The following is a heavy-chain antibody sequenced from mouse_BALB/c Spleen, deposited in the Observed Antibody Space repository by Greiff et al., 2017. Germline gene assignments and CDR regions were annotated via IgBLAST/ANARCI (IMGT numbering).Heavy chain of an antibody. V-gene: IGHV14-3*02. CDR3: ARRGVYDYDVGYAMDY. J-gene: IGHJ4*01. Sequence: EVKLQESGAELVKPGASVKLSCTASGFNIKDTYMHWVKQRPEQGLEWIGRIDPANGNTKYDPKFQGKATITADTSSNTAYLQLSSLTSEDTAVYYCARRGVYDYDVGYAMDYWGQGTSVTVSS. CDR1: GFNIKDTY. CDR2: IDPANGNT. D-gene: IGHD2-4*01.